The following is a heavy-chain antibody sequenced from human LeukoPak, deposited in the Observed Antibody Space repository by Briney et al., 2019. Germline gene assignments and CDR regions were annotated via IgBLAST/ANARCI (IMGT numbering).Heavy chain of an antibody. Sequence: PGGSLRLSCAASGFTFSSYGMTWVRQAPGKGLEWVSYISSSSSTIYYADSVKGRFTISRDNAKNSLYLQMNSLRAEDTAVYYCAREVFSGASDWGQGTLVTVSS. V-gene: IGHV3-48*01. CDR3: AREVFSGASD. CDR1: GFTFSSYG. D-gene: IGHD1-26*01. CDR2: ISSSSSTI. J-gene: IGHJ4*02.